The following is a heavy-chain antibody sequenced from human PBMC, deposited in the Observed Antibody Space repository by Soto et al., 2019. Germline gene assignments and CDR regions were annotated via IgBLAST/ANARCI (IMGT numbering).Heavy chain of an antibody. Sequence: QVQLQESGPGLVKPSETLSLTCTVSGGSMSSYYWSWIRQPPGKGLEWIGYIYYSGSTIYKPSLKSRVNISVDTSKNQFSLKLSSVTAADTAVYYCARYGSGSSVWFDPWGQGTLVTVSS. CDR3: ARYGSGSSVWFDP. V-gene: IGHV4-59*01. CDR1: GGSMSSYY. D-gene: IGHD3-10*01. CDR2: IYYSGST. J-gene: IGHJ5*02.